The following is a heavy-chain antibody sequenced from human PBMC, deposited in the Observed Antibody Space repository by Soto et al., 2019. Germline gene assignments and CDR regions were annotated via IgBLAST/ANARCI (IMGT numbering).Heavy chain of an antibody. V-gene: IGHV3-33*01. CDR3: ARDYSNYQFDY. CDR2: IWYDGSNK. J-gene: IGHJ4*02. Sequence: QVQLVESGGGVVQPGRSLRLSCAASGFTFRSYGMHWVRQAPGKGLEWVAVIWYDGSNKYYADSVKGRFTLSRDNSKNTVYLQMNSLRAEDTAVYYCARDYSNYQFDYWGQGTLVTVSS. D-gene: IGHD4-4*01. CDR1: GFTFRSYG.